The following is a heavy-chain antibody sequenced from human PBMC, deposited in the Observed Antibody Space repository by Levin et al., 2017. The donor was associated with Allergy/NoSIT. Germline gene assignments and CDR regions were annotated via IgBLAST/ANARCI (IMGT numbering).Heavy chain of an antibody. CDR2: ISYDGSDI. V-gene: IGHV3-30*18. CDR1: GFPFSSYG. CDR3: AKDVSSSWNDAFDI. D-gene: IGHD6-13*01. J-gene: IGHJ3*02. Sequence: AGGSLRLSCAASGFPFSSYGFHWVRQAPGKGLEWVAVISYDGSDIDYADSVKGRFTISRDKSKNMLYLEMNSLRGEDTAMYYCAKDVSSSWNDAFDIRGPGTMVTVSS.